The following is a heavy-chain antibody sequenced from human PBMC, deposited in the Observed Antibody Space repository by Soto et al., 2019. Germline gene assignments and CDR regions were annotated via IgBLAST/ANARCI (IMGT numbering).Heavy chain of an antibody. CDR1: GYTFTSYG. J-gene: IGHJ6*02. CDR3: ARVNRSSSWSKTYYYYGMDV. CDR2: ISAYNGNT. V-gene: IGHV1-18*04. D-gene: IGHD6-13*01. Sequence: GASVKVSCKASGYTFTSYGTSWVRQAPGQGLEWMGWISAYNGNTNYAQKLQGRVTTTTDTSTSTAYMELRSLRSDDTAVYYCARVNRSSSWSKTYYYYGMDVWGQGTTVTVSS.